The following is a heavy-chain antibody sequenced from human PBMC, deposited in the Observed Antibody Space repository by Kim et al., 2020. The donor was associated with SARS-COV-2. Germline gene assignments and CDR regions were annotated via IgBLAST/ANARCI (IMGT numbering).Heavy chain of an antibody. J-gene: IGHJ5*02. CDR3: ARAGYYGSGSYKGWFDP. CDR2: IYHSGST. V-gene: IGHV4-4*02. D-gene: IGHD3-10*01. CDR1: GGSISSSNW. Sequence: SETLSLTCAVSGGSISSSNWWSWVRQPPGKGLEWIGEIYHSGSTNYNPSLKSRVTISVDKSKNQFSLKLSSVTAADTAVYYRARAGYYGSGSYKGWFDPWGQGTLVTVSS.